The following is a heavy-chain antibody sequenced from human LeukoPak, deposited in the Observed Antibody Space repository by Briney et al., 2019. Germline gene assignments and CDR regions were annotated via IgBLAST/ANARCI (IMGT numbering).Heavy chain of an antibody. J-gene: IGHJ4*02. D-gene: IGHD1-14*01. CDR3: AKAAPRSNNQLDY. V-gene: IGHV1-46*01. CDR1: GYTFTSYY. CDR2: INPSGGST. Sequence: ASVKVSCKASGYTFTSYYMHRVRQAPGQGLEWMGIINPSGGSTDYAQKFQGRVTMTRDTATSTVYMELSSLRSEDTAVYYCAKAAPRSNNQLDYWGQGTLVTVSS.